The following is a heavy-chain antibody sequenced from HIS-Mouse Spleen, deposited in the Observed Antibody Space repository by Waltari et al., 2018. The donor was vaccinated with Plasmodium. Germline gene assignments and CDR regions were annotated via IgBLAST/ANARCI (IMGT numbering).Heavy chain of an antibody. D-gene: IGHD6-13*01. J-gene: IGHJ4*02. CDR1: GFTFSSYG. CDR3: AKDRRSSSWYVDY. CDR2: ISYDGSNK. V-gene: IGHV3-30*18. Sequence: VQLVESGGGVVQPGRSLRLSCDASGFTFSSYGMHWVRQAPGKGLEWVAVISYDGSNKYYADSVKGRFTISRDNSKNTLYLQMNSLRAEDTAVYYCAKDRRSSSWYVDYWGQGTLVTVSS.